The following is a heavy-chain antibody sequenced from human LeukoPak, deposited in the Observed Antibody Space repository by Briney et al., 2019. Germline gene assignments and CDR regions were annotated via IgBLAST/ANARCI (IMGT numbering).Heavy chain of an antibody. CDR3: TTGRSGGSCPY. J-gene: IGHJ4*02. V-gene: IGHV3-73*01. CDR2: IRGKADSYAT. D-gene: IGHD2-15*01. CDR1: GFTFSASH. Sequence: GGSLKLSCAASGFTFSASHIYWVRQAPGKGLEWVGRIRGKADSYATAYAASVKGRFAISRDDSKNTLYLEMNSLKIEDTAVYYCTTGRSGGSCPYWGQGTLVTVSS.